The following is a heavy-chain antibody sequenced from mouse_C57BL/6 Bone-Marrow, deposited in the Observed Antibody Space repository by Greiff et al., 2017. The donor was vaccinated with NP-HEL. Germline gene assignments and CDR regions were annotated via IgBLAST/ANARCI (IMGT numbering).Heavy chain of an antibody. J-gene: IGHJ2*01. CDR2: IYPRSGNT. CDR3: ARGASITTVVGGDY. CDR1: GYTFTSYG. V-gene: IGHV1-81*01. Sequence: VQLQQSGAELARPGASVKLSCKASGYTFTSYGISWVKQRTGQGLEWIGEIYPRSGNTYYNEKFKGKATLTADKSSSTAYMELRSLTSEDAAVYFCARGASITTVVGGDYWGQGTTLTVSS. D-gene: IGHD1-1*01.